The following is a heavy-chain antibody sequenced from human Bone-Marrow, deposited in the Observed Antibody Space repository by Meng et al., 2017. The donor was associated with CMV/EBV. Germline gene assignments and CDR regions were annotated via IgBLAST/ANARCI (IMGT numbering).Heavy chain of an antibody. CDR2: IYYTGST. CDR3: ARAPYCGGDCYWDGWYFDL. D-gene: IGHD2-21*01. Sequence: SETLSLTCTVSGGSTSTYYWTWIRQSPGKGLEWIGYIYYTGSTTYNPSLKSRATISVDTSKNQFSLKLSSVTAADTAVYYCARAPYCGGDCYWDGWYFDLWGRGTLVTVSS. V-gene: IGHV4-59*01. J-gene: IGHJ2*01. CDR1: GGSTSTYY.